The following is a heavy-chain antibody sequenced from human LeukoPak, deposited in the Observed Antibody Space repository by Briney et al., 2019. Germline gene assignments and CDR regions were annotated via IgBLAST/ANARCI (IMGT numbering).Heavy chain of an antibody. D-gene: IGHD3-10*01. CDR2: IIPILGIA. V-gene: IGHV1-69*04. CDR3: ARVGIGYYYGSGSYLRDWFDT. Sequence: ASVKVSCKASGGTFSSYAISWVRQAPGQGLEWMGRIIPILGIANYAQKFQGRVTITADKSTSTAYMELSSLRSEDTAVYYCARVGIGYYYGSGSYLRDWFDTWGQGTLVTVSS. CDR1: GGTFSSYA. J-gene: IGHJ5*02.